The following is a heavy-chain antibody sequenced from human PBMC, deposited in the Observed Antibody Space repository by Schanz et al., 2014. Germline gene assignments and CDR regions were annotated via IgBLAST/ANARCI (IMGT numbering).Heavy chain of an antibody. CDR3: ARDLISSGWYG. D-gene: IGHD6-19*01. V-gene: IGHV1-69*08. CDR1: GGTFSRLT. Sequence: VQLEQSGAEVKKPGSSVKVSCKASGGTFSRLTFSWVRQAPGQGLEWMGRVIPILGVTHYAQKFQGRVTITADKSTTTAYMELNSLRVEDTAVYYCARDLISSGWYGWGQGTLVTVSS. J-gene: IGHJ4*02. CDR2: VIPILGVT.